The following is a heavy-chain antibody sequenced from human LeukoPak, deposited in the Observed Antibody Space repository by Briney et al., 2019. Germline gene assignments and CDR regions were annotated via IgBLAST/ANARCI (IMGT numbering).Heavy chain of an antibody. CDR2: TNKDGSGT. V-gene: IGHV3-74*01. J-gene: IGHJ3*01. Sequence: GGSLRLSCAASGFTFSSYWMTWVRQAPGKGLVWVSRTNKDGSGTTYADSVKGRFTVSRDNAKNTLLLQMNSLRAEDTAVYHCVREMGSGSYVFDFWGQGTMVTVSS. D-gene: IGHD1-26*01. CDR1: GFTFSSYW. CDR3: VREMGSGSYVFDF.